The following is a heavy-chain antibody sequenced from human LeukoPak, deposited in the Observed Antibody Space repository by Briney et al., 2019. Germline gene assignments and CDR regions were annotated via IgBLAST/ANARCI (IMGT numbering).Heavy chain of an antibody. V-gene: IGHV3-30*18. Sequence: GRSLRLSCAASGFTFSSYGMHWVRQAPGKGLEWVAVISSDGSRKYFADSVKGRFTISRDDSKNTLYLQMNSLRAEDAAIYYCAKDLDVAAAAYYFDYWGQGTLVTVSS. CDR2: ISSDGSRK. J-gene: IGHJ4*02. CDR1: GFTFSSYG. D-gene: IGHD6-13*01. CDR3: AKDLDVAAAAYYFDY.